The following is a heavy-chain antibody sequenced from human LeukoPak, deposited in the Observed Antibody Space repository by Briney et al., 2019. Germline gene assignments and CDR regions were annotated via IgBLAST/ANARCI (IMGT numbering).Heavy chain of an antibody. Sequence: SVKVSCKASGGTFSSYAFSWVRQAPGQGLEWMGGIIPIFGTANYAQKFQGRVTITADESTSSAYMELSSLSPEDTAVYYCARSKDLRLDDIYYWGQGTLVTVSS. V-gene: IGHV1-69*13. CDR3: ARSKDLRLDDIYY. CDR2: IIPIFGTA. D-gene: IGHD3-9*01. CDR1: GGTFSSYA. J-gene: IGHJ4*02.